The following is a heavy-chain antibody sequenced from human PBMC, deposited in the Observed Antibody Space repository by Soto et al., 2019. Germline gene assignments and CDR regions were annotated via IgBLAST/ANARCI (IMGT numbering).Heavy chain of an antibody. J-gene: IGHJ6*02. Sequence: QVQLVESGGGLVKPGGSLRLSCEASGFTISDYYMSWIRQAPGKGRDWVQQIGRVGTTTYYADSVKGRFSISMDNAKNSLYLQMNSLRAEDTAVYFCAKDQEGSGSHWLGYNYYGMDVWGQGTTVTVSS. CDR2: IGRVGTTT. CDR1: GFTISDYY. D-gene: IGHD3-10*01. CDR3: AKDQEGSGSHWLGYNYYGMDV. V-gene: IGHV3-11*01.